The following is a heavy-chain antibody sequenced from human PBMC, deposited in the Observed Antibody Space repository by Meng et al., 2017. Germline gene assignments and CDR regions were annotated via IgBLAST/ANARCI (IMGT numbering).Heavy chain of an antibody. J-gene: IGHJ5*02. CDR1: GFTFSSYW. CDR3: ARDLIAAAATGVGLFDP. V-gene: IGHV3-7*01. CDR2: IKQDGSEK. D-gene: IGHD6-13*01. Sequence: GELVECGGGWVKPGGSLRLSCAGSGFTFSSYWMSWVRQAPGKGLEWVANIKQDGSEKYYVDSVKGRFTISRDNAKNSLYLQMNSLRAEDTAVYYCARDLIAAAATGVGLFDPWGQGTLVTVSS.